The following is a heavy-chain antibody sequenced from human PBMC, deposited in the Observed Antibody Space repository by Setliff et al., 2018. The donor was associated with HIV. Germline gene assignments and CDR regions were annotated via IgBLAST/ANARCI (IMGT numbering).Heavy chain of an antibody. Sequence: PSETLSLTCTVSGGSISNFYWSWIRQPAGKGLEWIGRIYSSGSTGYNPSLMSRVTMSVDTSKNQFSLKLNSVTAADTAVYYCARGVYPREFYFDYWGQGSLVTVSS. CDR1: GGSISNFY. D-gene: IGHD2-8*01. J-gene: IGHJ4*02. CDR2: IYSSGST. V-gene: IGHV4-4*07. CDR3: ARGVYPREFYFDY.